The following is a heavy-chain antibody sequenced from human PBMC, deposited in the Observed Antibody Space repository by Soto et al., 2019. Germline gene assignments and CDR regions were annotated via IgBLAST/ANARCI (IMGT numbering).Heavy chain of an antibody. Sequence: GGSLRHSCAASGVSCSNYAMHWVRQAPGKGLEWVTMISHNVSIQFYADSVKGRFTISRDNSKDTLYLQMNSLTPADTAVYYCVGGSLLHWGQGTPVTVS. J-gene: IGHJ4*02. CDR3: VGGSLLH. CDR2: ISHNVSIQ. CDR1: GVSCSNYA. V-gene: IGHV3-30*04.